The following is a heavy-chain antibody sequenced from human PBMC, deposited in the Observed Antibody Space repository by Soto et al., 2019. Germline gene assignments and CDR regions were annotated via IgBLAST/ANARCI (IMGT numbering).Heavy chain of an antibody. J-gene: IGHJ4*02. V-gene: IGHV4-30-4*01. CDR2: IYQSGPT. D-gene: IGHD2-15*01. CDR1: GDSISSGAYY. Sequence: QVQLQESGPGLVQPSQTLSLTCTVSGDSISSGAYYWSWIRQPPGKGLEWIGYIYQSGPTYYNPSLASRVTMSVDTSNNQFSLRLSSVTAADTAVYYCARDGGYATVDCWGQGTLVTVSS. CDR3: ARDGGYATVDC.